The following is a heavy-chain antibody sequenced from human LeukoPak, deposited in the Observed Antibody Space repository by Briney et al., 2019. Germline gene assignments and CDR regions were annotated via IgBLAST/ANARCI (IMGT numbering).Heavy chain of an antibody. CDR1: GGSISSYY. CDR2: IYYSGST. V-gene: IGHV4-59*01. D-gene: IGHD6-13*01. J-gene: IGHJ5*02. Sequence: SETLSLTCTVSGGSISSYYWSWIRQPPGKGLEWIGYIYYSGSTNYNPSLKSRVTISVDTSKNQFSLKLSSVTAADTAVYYCARSAPGPNWFDPWGQGTLVTVPS. CDR3: ARSAPGPNWFDP.